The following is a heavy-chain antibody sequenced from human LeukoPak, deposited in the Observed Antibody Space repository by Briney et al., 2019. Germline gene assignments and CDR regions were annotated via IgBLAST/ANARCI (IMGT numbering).Heavy chain of an antibody. CDR2: IIPILGIA. Sequence: SVKVSCKASGYTFTGYYMHWVRQAPGQGLEWMGRIIPILGIANYAQKFQGRVTITADKSTSTAYMELSSLRSEDTAVYYCARDSAFYYYDSSGYYHDWGQGTLVTVSS. D-gene: IGHD3-22*01. CDR1: GYTFTGYY. V-gene: IGHV1-69*04. J-gene: IGHJ4*02. CDR3: ARDSAFYYYDSSGYYHD.